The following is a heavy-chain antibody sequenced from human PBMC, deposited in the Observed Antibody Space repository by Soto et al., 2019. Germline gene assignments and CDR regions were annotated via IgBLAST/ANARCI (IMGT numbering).Heavy chain of an antibody. CDR3: ASVDCCGGSCYKYDYCYYYMDV. J-gene: IGHJ6*03. CDR2: ISAYNGNT. V-gene: IGHV1-18*01. D-gene: IGHD2-15*01. CDR1: GYAFTSYG. Sequence: ASVKVSCKASGYAFTSYGISWVRQAPGQGLEWMGWISAYNGNTNYAQKLQDRVTMTTDTSTSTAYMELRSLRSDDTAEYYCASVDCCGGSCYKYDYCYYYMDVWGKGTTVTVSS.